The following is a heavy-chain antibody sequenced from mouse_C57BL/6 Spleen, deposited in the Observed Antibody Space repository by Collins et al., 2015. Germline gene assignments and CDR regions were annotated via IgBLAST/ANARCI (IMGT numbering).Heavy chain of an antibody. J-gene: IGHJ4*01. Sequence: QVQLQQSGAELMKPGASVKISCKATGYTFSSYWIEWVKQRPGHGLEWIGEILPGSFTNYNEKFKGKATITADTSSNTAHMQLSSLTSEDSAVYYCARNGYWSMDYWGQGTSVTVSS. D-gene: IGHD2-3*01. CDR2: ILPGSFT. CDR1: GYTFSSYW. V-gene: IGHV1-9*01. CDR3: ARNGYWSMDY.